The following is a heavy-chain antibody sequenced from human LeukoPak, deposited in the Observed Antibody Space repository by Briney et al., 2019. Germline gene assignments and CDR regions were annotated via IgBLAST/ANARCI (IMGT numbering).Heavy chain of an antibody. Sequence: ASVKVSCKASGYTFTSYGISWVRQAPGQGREWMGWITAYNGNANYAQKLQGRVTMTTDTSTSTAYMELRSLRSDHTAVYYCARTTVNYYDSSGTYSYWGQGTLVTVSS. V-gene: IGHV1-18*01. D-gene: IGHD3-22*01. CDR3: ARTTVNYYDSSGTYSY. J-gene: IGHJ4*02. CDR2: ITAYNGNA. CDR1: GYTFTSYG.